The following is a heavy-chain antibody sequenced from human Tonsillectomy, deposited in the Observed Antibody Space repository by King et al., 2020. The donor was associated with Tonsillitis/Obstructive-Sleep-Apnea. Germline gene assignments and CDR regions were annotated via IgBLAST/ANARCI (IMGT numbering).Heavy chain of an antibody. CDR1: GGSLSGYY. V-gene: IGHV4-34*01. CDR3: GTNNGDFYYYMDV. CDR2: INHSGIT. Sequence: VQLKQWGEGLLKPSETLSLTCAIHGGSLSGYYWSWIRQPPGKGLEWIGEINHSGITNYSPSLESRVTISVDTSKNQFSLRLTSVTAADTAVYFCGTNNGDFYYYMDVWGKGTTVTVSS. J-gene: IGHJ6*03. D-gene: IGHD2-21*01.